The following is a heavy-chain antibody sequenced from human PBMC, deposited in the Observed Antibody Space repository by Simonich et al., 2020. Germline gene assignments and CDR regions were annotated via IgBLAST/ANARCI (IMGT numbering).Heavy chain of an antibody. CDR3: ARWPSIPASYGSGSYFDY. V-gene: IGHV1-2*02. D-gene: IGHD3-10*01. CDR1: GYTFTGYY. J-gene: IGHJ4*02. CDR2: INPNRGGT. Sequence: QVQLVQSGAEVKKPGASVKVSCKASGYTFTGYYMHWVRQATGQGLEGMEWINPNRGGTNDAKKFKGRVTMTRDTSISTAYMELSRLRSDDTAVYYCARWPSIPASYGSGSYFDYWGQGTLVTVSS.